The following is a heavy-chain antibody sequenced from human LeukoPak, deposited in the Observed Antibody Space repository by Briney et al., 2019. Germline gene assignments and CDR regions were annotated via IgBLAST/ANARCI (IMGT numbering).Heavy chain of an antibody. CDR3: AKAQVGYQLLSHMDV. D-gene: IGHD2-2*01. V-gene: IGHV3-30*18. J-gene: IGHJ6*03. CDR2: ISYDGSNK. CDR1: GFTFSSYG. Sequence: GGSLRLSCAASGFTFSSYGMHWVRQAPGKGLEWVSVISYDGSNKYYADSVKGRFTISRDNSKNTLYLQMNSQRAEDTAVYYCAKAQVGYQLLSHMDVWGKGTTVTVSS.